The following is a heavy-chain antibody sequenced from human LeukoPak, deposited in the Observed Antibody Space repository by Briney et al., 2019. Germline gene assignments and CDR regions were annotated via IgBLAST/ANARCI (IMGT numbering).Heavy chain of an antibody. J-gene: IGHJ4*02. D-gene: IGHD6-19*01. CDR1: GCSISSYY. CDR3: ARAGGWHCDF. CDR2: IYYTGST. V-gene: IGHV4-59*01. Sequence: SETLSLTCSVSGCSISSYYWSWIRQPPGKGLEWIGYIYYTGSTNYNPSLKSRVTITVDTSNNQFSLKLSSVPPAATAVYYCARAGGWHCDFGREGTRVSVP.